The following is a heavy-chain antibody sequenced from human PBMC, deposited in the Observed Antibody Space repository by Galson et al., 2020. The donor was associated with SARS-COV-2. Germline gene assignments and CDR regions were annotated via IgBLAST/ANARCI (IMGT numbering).Heavy chain of an antibody. J-gene: IGHJ3*01. CDR2: ISGSGGST. CDR1: GFTFSSYA. CDR3: AKDLGSCGSGSY. V-gene: IGHV3-23*01. Sequence: GESLKISCAASGFTFSSYAMSWVRQAPGKGLEWVSAISGSGGSTYYADSVKGRFTISRDNSKNTLYLQMNSLRAEDTAVYYCAKDLGSCGSGSYWGQGTMVTVSS. D-gene: IGHD3-10*01.